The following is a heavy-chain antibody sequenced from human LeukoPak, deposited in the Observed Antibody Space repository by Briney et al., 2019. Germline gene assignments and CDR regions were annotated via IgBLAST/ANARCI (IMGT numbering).Heavy chain of an antibody. CDR3: ARDLSGDYYYYMDV. J-gene: IGHJ6*03. CDR2: INWNGGST. D-gene: IGHD4-17*01. Sequence: GGSLGLSCAASGFTFDDYGMSWVRQAPGKGLEWVSGINWNGGSTGYADSVKGRFTISRDNAKNSLYLQMNSLRAEDTALYYCARDLSGDYYYYMDVWGKGTTVTVSS. CDR1: GFTFDDYG. V-gene: IGHV3-20*04.